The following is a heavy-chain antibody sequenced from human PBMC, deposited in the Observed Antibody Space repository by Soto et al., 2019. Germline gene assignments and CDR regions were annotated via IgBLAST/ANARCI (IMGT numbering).Heavy chain of an antibody. CDR3: ARLFAGVGYGMDV. CDR1: GASISYGGFS. D-gene: IGHD3-10*01. Sequence: PSETLSLTCTVSGASISYGGFSWSWIRQSPGKGLEWIGYISHLESTYFHPSFKSRLTMSIDRTRNQFSLKLSSVTAADMAVYYCARLFAGVGYGMDVWGQGTTVTVSS. CDR2: ISHLEST. J-gene: IGHJ6*02. V-gene: IGHV4-30-2*06.